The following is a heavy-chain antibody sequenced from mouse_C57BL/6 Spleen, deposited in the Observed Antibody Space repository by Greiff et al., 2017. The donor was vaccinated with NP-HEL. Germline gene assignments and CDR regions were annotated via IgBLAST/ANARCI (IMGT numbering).Heavy chain of an antibody. V-gene: IGHV1-15*01. Sequence: VKLVESGAELVRPGASVTLSCKASGYTFTDYEMHWVKQTPVHGLEWIGAIDPETGGTAYNQKFKGKAILTADKSPSTAYMELRSLTSEDSAVYYCTSRLPEAYWGQGTLVTVSA. CDR1: GYTFTDYE. CDR2: IDPETGGT. D-gene: IGHD2-4*01. CDR3: TSRLPEAY. J-gene: IGHJ3*01.